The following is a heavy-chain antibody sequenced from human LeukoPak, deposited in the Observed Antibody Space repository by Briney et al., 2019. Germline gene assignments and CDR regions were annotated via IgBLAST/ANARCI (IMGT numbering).Heavy chain of an antibody. V-gene: IGHV4-39*01. CDR1: GGSISSSSYY. CDR3: ARGTSEDTAMATGDY. Sequence: SETLSLTCTVSGGSISSSSYYWGWLRQPPGKGLEWIGSIYYSGSTYYNPSLKSRVTISVDTSKNQFSLKLSSVTAADTAVYYCARGTSEDTAMATGDYWGQGTLVTVSS. CDR2: IYYSGST. J-gene: IGHJ4*02. D-gene: IGHD5-18*01.